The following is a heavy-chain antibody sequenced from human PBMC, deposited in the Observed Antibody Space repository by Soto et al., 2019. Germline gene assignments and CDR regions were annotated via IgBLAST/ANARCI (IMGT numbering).Heavy chain of an antibody. V-gene: IGHV4-31*03. CDR3: AGGVSNSPLGADCDEY. Sequence: QLQLQESGPGLVKPSQTLSLTCTVSGASIRGGDDHWTWIRQHPGKGLEWIGYITFSGNTHYNPSLGSRVSISVGTSKNQFSLLRNSLPAADSAIYYGAGGVSNSPLGADCDEYWGRGTLVTVSS. CDR2: ITFSGNT. CDR1: GASIRGGDDH. D-gene: IGHD2-21*02. J-gene: IGHJ2*01.